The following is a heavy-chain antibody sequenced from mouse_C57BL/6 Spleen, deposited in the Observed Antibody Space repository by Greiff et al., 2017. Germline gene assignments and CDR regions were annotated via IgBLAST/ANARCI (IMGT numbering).Heavy chain of an antibody. CDR2: INPNNGGT. Sequence: EVQLQQSGPELVKPGASVKISCKASGYTFTDYYMNWVKQSHGKSLEWIGDINPNNGGTSYNQKFKGKATLTVDKSSSTAYMELRSLTSEDSAVYYCARVGSLWYLDYWGQGTTLTVSS. CDR1: GYTFTDYY. CDR3: ARVGSLWYLDY. V-gene: IGHV1-26*01. J-gene: IGHJ2*01. D-gene: IGHD2-1*01.